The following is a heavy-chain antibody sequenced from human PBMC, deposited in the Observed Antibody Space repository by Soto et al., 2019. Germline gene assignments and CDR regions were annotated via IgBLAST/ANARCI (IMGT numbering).Heavy chain of an antibody. CDR3: ARLVGPTSSDNWFDP. Sequence: QVKLVQSGAEVRKPGASVKVSCNASGYTFFNYGITWVRQAPGQGLEWMGWVSGYNGHTNYAQKFEGRVTMTRDISTTTAYMELRNLRSDDTAVYYCARLVGPTSSDNWFDPWGQGTLVTVSS. CDR2: VSGYNGHT. V-gene: IGHV1-18*01. J-gene: IGHJ5*02. D-gene: IGHD1-26*01. CDR1: GYTFFNYG.